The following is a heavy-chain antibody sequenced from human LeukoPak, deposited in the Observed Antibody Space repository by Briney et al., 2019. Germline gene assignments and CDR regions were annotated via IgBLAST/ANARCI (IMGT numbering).Heavy chain of an antibody. CDR3: ATHTRLSMGFPGSGIYDKVLATYFDY. CDR2: INHSGST. Sequence: PSETLSLTCAVYGGSFSGYYWSWIRQPPGKGLEWIGEINHSGSTNYNPSLKSRVSISVDTSKGQFSLKLSPVTAADTAVYYCATHTRLSMGFPGSGIYDKVLATYFDYWGQGTLVTVSS. D-gene: IGHD3-10*01. CDR1: GGSFSGYY. V-gene: IGHV4-34*01. J-gene: IGHJ4*02.